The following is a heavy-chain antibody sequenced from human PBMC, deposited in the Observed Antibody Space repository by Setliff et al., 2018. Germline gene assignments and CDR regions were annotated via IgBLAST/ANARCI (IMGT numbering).Heavy chain of an antibody. V-gene: IGHV4-39*07. CDR1: GGSISGSSYY. Sequence: PSETLSLTCTVSGGSISGSSYYWGWIRQPPGKGLEWIGSIYYSGSTYYNPSLKSRVTISVDTSKNQFSLKLSSVTAADTAVYYCARRETYYNFWSGYFVYWGQGTLVTVSS. CDR2: IYYSGST. CDR3: ARRETYYNFWSGYFVY. D-gene: IGHD3-3*01. J-gene: IGHJ4*02.